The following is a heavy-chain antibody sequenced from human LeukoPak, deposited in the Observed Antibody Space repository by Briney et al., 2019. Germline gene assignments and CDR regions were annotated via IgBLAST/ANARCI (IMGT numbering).Heavy chain of an antibody. CDR1: GYTFTSYY. J-gene: IGHJ6*03. V-gene: IGHV1-46*01. CDR2: INPSGGST. D-gene: IGHD3-16*01. CDR3: ARGGLRRLDYYYYYMDV. Sequence: ASVKVSCKASGYTFTSYYMHWVRQAPGQGPEWMGIINPSGGSTSYAQKFQGRVTMTRDTSASTVYMELSSLRFDDTAVYYCARGGLRRLDYYYYYMDVWGKGTTVTVSS.